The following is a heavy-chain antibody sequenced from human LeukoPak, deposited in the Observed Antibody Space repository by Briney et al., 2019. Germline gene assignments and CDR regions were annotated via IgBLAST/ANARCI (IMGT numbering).Heavy chain of an antibody. CDR3: ARDLGDV. Sequence: SETLSLTCAVYGGSFSGYYWSWIRQPPGKGLEWIGEINHSGSTNYNPSLKSRVTISVDTSKNQFSLKLSSVTAADTAVYYCARDLGDVWGKGTTVTISS. V-gene: IGHV4-34*01. CDR2: INHSGST. D-gene: IGHD7-27*01. CDR1: GGSFSGYY. J-gene: IGHJ6*04.